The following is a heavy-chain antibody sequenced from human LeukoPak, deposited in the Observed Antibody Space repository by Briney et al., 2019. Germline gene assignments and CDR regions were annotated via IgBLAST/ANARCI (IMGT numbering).Heavy chain of an antibody. CDR2: MNPNSGNT. Sequence: GASVTVSCKASGYTFTSYDINWVRQATGQGLEWMGWMNPNSGNTGYAQKFQGRVTMTRNTSISTAYMELSSLRSEDTAVYYCAREGRQLLWFGELNWFDPWGQGTLVTVSS. D-gene: IGHD3-10*01. V-gene: IGHV1-8*01. CDR1: GYTFTSYD. J-gene: IGHJ5*02. CDR3: AREGRQLLWFGELNWFDP.